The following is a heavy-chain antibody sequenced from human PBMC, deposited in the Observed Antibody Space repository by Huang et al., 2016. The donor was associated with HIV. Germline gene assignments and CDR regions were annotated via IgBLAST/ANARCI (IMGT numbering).Heavy chain of an antibody. J-gene: IGHJ3*02. CDR1: GGSITRSNHS. CDR3: ASGEYGKNAYDI. CDR2: FYYSGDA. D-gene: IGHD2-2*01. Sequence: QLHLQQSGPGLVRPSETLSLICTVSGGSITRSNHSWGWIRHPPGKGLAWMGNFYYSGDADYTPTLKNRVSISIDTSKSQFSLRLSSVIATDTAVYYCASGEYGKNAYDIWGQGTVVTVSA. V-gene: IGHV4-39*01.